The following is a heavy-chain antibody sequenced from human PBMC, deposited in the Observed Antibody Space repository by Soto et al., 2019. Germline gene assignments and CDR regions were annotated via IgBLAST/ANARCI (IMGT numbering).Heavy chain of an antibody. Sequence: EFQLLGSGGGLVQPGGSLRLSCVGSGFTFSDSVMAWVRQAPGKGLEWLSAISGDGRTQYGRSVTGRFSVSRDNSKNTLYMQMNSLRVDDTALYYCANRDVRVAGHLPFWGQGTMVSVSS. V-gene: IGHV3-23*01. CDR3: ANRDVRVAGHLPF. CDR2: ISGDGRT. CDR1: GFTFSDSV. D-gene: IGHD6-19*01. J-gene: IGHJ3*01.